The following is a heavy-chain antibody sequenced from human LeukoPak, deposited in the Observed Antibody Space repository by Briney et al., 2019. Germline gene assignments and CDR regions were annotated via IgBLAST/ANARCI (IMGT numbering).Heavy chain of an antibody. D-gene: IGHD3-9*01. CDR2: ISVYNGNT. CDR1: GYTSTSFG. J-gene: IGHJ4*02. V-gene: IGHV1-18*01. Sequence: ASVKVSCKASGYTSTSFGVSWVRQAPGQGLEWLGWISVYNGNTDYAQNFQGRVTLTTETSTNTAYMELRGLTSGDTAIYYCARGGADYDILSGLYLGYWGQGTLVTVSS. CDR3: ARGGADYDILSGLYLGY.